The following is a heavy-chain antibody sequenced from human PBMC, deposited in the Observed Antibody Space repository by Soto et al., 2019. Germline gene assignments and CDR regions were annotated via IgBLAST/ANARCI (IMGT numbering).Heavy chain of an antibody. Sequence: SVKVSCKDSGGTFSSYAISWVRQAPGQGLEWMGGIIPIFGTANYAQKFQGRVTITADESTSTAYMELSSLRSEDTAVYYCARASSGWYYFDYWGQGTLVTVSS. CDR1: GGTFSSYA. J-gene: IGHJ4*02. CDR2: IIPIFGTA. V-gene: IGHV1-69*13. D-gene: IGHD6-19*01. CDR3: ARASSGWYYFDY.